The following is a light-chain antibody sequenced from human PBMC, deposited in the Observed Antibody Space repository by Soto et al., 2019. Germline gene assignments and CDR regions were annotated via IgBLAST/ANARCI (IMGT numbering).Light chain of an antibody. V-gene: IGLV2-14*03. CDR1: SSDVGDYNY. Sequence: QSVLTQPASVSGSPGQSITISCTATSSDVGDYNYVSWYQHHPGKAPKLMIYDVTTRPSGVSNRFSGSKSGTTASLTISGLQTEDEADYYCSSYTNSGSVFGGGTKLTVL. CDR3: SSYTNSGSV. J-gene: IGLJ2*01. CDR2: DVT.